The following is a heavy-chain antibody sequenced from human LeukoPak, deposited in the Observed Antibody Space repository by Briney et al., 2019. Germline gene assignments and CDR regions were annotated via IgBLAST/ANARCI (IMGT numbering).Heavy chain of an antibody. Sequence: QSGGSLRLSCAASGFTFSNYGMSWVRQAPGKGLEWVSAITGSAGNTFYADSVKGRFTISRDNSKNTLYLQMNSLRAEDSALYYCAKHYQGFFDYWGQGTLVTVSS. J-gene: IGHJ4*02. V-gene: IGHV3-23*01. CDR1: GFTFSNYG. D-gene: IGHD3-10*01. CDR3: AKHYQGFFDY. CDR2: ITGSAGNT.